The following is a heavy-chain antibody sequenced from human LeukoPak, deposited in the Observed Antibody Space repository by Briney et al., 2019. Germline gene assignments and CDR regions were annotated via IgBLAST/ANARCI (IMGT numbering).Heavy chain of an antibody. CDR3: AREKVPENNYYYGMDV. CDR2: ISYSGNT. J-gene: IGHJ6*02. V-gene: IGHV4-30-4*01. CDR1: GVSISSGDYH. D-gene: IGHD2-2*01. Sequence: SETLSLTCTVSGVSISSGDYHWTWIRQPPGRGLEWIGYISYSGNTYYNPSLKSRLTISLDTSRSQISLRLSSVTAADTAVYYCAREKVPENNYYYGMDVWGQGTTVTVSS.